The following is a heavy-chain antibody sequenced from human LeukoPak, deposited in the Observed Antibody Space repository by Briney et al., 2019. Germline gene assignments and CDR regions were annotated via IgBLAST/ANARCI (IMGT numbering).Heavy chain of an antibody. Sequence: SETLSLTCAVYGGSFSGYYWSWIRQPPGKGLEWIGEINHSGSTNYNPSLKSRVTISVDTSKNQFSLKLSSVTAADTAVYYCARGVAARAFDYWGQGTLVTVPS. CDR1: GGSFSGYY. CDR3: ARGVAARAFDY. J-gene: IGHJ4*02. V-gene: IGHV4-34*01. D-gene: IGHD6-6*01. CDR2: INHSGST.